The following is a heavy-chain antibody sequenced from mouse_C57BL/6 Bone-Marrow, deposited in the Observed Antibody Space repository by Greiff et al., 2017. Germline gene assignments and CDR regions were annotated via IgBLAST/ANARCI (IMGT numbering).Heavy chain of an antibody. V-gene: IGHV1-64*01. Sequence: VQLQQPGAELVKPGASVKLSCKASGYTFTSYWMHWVKQRPGQGLEWIGMIHPNSGSTNYNEKIKSKATLTVDKSSSTAYMQLSSLTSEDSAVYYCARWKRRIEPFAYWGQGTLVTVSA. CDR2: IHPNSGST. CDR1: GYTFTSYW. CDR3: ARWKRRIEPFAY. J-gene: IGHJ3*01.